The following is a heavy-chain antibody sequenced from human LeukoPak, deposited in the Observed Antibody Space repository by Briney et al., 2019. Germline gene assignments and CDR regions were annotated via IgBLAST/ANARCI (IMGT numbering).Heavy chain of an antibody. D-gene: IGHD6-19*01. Sequence: GGSLRLSCAESGFTFSSCGMHWVRQAPGKGLEWVAVISYDGSNKYYADSVKGRFTISRDNSKNTLFLEMNSLRAEDTAVYYCAKALTSGWYLDAFNIWGQGTMVTVSS. CDR3: AKALTSGWYLDAFNI. CDR2: ISYDGSNK. V-gene: IGHV3-30*18. J-gene: IGHJ3*02. CDR1: GFTFSSCG.